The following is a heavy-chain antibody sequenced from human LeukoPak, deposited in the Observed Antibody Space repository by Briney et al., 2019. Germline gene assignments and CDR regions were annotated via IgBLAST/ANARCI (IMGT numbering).Heavy chain of an antibody. V-gene: IGHV4-4*02. CDR2: IYHSGST. D-gene: IGHD3-3*01. J-gene: IGHJ5*02. Sequence: PSGTLSLTCAVSGGSISSSNWWSWVRQPPGKGLEWIGEIYHSGSTNYNPSLKSRVTISVDKSKNQFSLKLSSVTAADTAVYYCARGSRHDFWSGYNWFDPWGQGTLVTVSS. CDR3: ARGSRHDFWSGYNWFDP. CDR1: GGSISSSNW.